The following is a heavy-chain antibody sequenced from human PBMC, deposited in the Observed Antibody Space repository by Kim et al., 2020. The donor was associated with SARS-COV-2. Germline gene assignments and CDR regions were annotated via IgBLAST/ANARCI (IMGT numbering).Heavy chain of an antibody. J-gene: IGHJ4*02. CDR3: ARTAGPHCSGWYCSGGEPLDY. D-gene: IGHD6-19*01. Sequence: SVKVSCKASGGTFSSYAISWVRQAPGQGLEWMGGIIPIFGTANYAQKFQGRVTITADESTSTAYMELSSLRSEDTAVYYCARTAGPHCSGWYCSGGEPLDYWGQGTLVTVSS. CDR1: GGTFSSYA. CDR2: IIPIFGTA. V-gene: IGHV1-69*13.